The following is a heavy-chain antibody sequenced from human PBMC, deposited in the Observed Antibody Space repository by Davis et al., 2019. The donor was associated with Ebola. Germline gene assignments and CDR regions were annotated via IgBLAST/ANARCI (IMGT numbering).Heavy chain of an antibody. V-gene: IGHV3-7*01. Sequence: GESLKISCAASGFTFSSYWMSWVRQAPGKGLEWVANIKQDGSEKYYVDSVKGRFTISRDNAKNSLYLQMNSLRAEDTAIYYCVRDAVVKGYQELLRPRCMDVWGQGTTVIVSS. J-gene: IGHJ6*02. D-gene: IGHD1-26*01. CDR1: GFTFSSYW. CDR3: VRDAVVKGYQELLRPRCMDV. CDR2: IKQDGSEK.